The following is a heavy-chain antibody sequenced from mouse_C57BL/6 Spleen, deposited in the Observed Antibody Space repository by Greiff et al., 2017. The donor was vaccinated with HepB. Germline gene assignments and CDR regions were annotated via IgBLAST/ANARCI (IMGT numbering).Heavy chain of an antibody. D-gene: IGHD1-1*01. CDR2: INPNNGGN. Sequence: EVQLQQSGPELVKPGASVKISCKASGYTFTDYYMNWVKQSHGKSLEWIGDINPNNGGNSYNQKFKGKATLTVDKSSSPAYMELRSLTSEDSAVFYWSRPITTVVATEPWFAYWGQGTLVTVSA. CDR1: GYTFTDYY. CDR3: SRPITTVVATEPWFAY. V-gene: IGHV1-26*01. J-gene: IGHJ3*01.